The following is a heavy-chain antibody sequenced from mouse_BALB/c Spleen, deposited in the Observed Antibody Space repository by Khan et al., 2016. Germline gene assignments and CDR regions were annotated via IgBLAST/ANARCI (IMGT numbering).Heavy chain of an antibody. CDR1: GYTFTSYW. Sequence: QVQLQQPGAELAKPGASVKMSCKASGYTFTSYWMHWVKQRPGQGLEWIGYINPSTGYTEYNQKFKDKATLTADTSSSTAYMQLSSLTSEDSAVYYCARKGDGNYVGDFDYWGQGTTLTVSS. J-gene: IGHJ2*01. CDR3: ARKGDGNYVGDFDY. D-gene: IGHD2-1*01. V-gene: IGHV1-7*01. CDR2: INPSTGYT.